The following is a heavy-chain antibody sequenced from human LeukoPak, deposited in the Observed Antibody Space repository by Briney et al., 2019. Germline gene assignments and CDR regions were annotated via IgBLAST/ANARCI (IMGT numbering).Heavy chain of an antibody. CDR2: VSSSGGST. J-gene: IGHJ4*02. D-gene: IGHD3-22*01. CDR1: GFTFSSYA. CDR3: ARDSAGNTMNLYY. V-gene: IGHV3-23*01. Sequence: GGSLRLSCAVSGFTFSSYAMSWVRQAPGKGLEWVSAVSSSGGSTSYADSVKGRFTISRDNSKNTLYLQMNSLRAEDTAVYYCARDSAGNTMNLYYWGQGTLVTVSS.